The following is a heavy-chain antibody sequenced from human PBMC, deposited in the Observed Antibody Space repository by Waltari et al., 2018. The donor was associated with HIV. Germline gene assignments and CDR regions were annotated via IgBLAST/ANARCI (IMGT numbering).Heavy chain of an antibody. CDR2: ISSSGSYI. Sequence: EVQLVESGGGLVKPGGSLRLSCAASGFTVRIHSMNWIRQAPGKGLEWVSSISSSGSYIYYKDSVKGRFTISRDNSLYLQMNSLRADDTAVYYCARDLGASNNYYYGMDVWGQGTTVTVSS. CDR1: GFTVRIHS. D-gene: IGHD3-16*01. V-gene: IGHV3-21*01. CDR3: ARDLGASNNYYYGMDV. J-gene: IGHJ6*02.